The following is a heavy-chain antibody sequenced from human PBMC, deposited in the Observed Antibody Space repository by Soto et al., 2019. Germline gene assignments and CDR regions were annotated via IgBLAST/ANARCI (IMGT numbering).Heavy chain of an antibody. Sequence: GASVKVSCKASGYSFTNFGFTWVRQAPGQRLEWMGWVSAYNGNTNYALKFQDRVSMTTDTSTSTAYMEPRSLTSDDTAIYYCARSGATTADNWFDPWGQGTLVTVSS. CDR3: ARSGATTADNWFDP. V-gene: IGHV1-18*01. CDR1: GYSFTNFG. J-gene: IGHJ5*02. D-gene: IGHD4-4*01. CDR2: VSAYNGNT.